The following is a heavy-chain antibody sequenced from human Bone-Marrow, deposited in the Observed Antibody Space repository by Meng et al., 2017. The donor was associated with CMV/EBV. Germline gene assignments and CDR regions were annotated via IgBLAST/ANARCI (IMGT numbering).Heavy chain of an antibody. CDR2: IYYSGST. Sequence: SETLSLTCTVSGGSISSYYWSWIRQPPGKGLEWIGYIYYSGSTNYNPSLKSRVTISVDTSKNQFSLKLSSVTAADTAVYYCARGGGGYQLLLYNDYYGMDVWGQGTTVTVSS. CDR3: ARGGGGYQLLLYNDYYGMDV. CDR1: GGSISSYY. J-gene: IGHJ6*02. D-gene: IGHD2-2*01. V-gene: IGHV4-59*01.